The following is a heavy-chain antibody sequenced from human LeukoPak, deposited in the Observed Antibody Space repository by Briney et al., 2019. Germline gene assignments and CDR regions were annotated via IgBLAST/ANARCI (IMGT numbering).Heavy chain of an antibody. CDR3: ARLSALLPKYCSSTSCYKYYYYGMDA. CDR2: ISSSGSTI. D-gene: IGHD2-2*02. V-gene: IGHV3-48*03. Sequence: PGGSLRLSCAASGFTFSSYEMNWVRQAPGKGLEWVSYISSSGSTIYYADSVKGRFTISRDNAKNSLYLQMNSLRAEDTAVYYCARLSALLPKYCSSTSCYKYYYYGMDAWGQGTTVTVSS. J-gene: IGHJ6*02. CDR1: GFTFSSYE.